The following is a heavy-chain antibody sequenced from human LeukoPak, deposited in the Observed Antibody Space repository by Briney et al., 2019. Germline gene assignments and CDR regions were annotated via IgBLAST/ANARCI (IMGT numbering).Heavy chain of an antibody. Sequence: SVKVSCKASGGTFSSYAISWVRQAPGQGLEWMGGIIPIFGTANYAQKFQGRVTITADESTSTAYMELSSLRSEDTAVYYCARVWGRADWFDPWGQGTLVTVSS. D-gene: IGHD1-26*01. J-gene: IGHJ5*02. V-gene: IGHV1-69*01. CDR3: ARVWGRADWFDP. CDR1: GGTFSSYA. CDR2: IIPIFGTA.